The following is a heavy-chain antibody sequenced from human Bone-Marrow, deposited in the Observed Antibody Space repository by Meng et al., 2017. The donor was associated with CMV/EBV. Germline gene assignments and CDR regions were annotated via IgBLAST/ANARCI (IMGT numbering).Heavy chain of an antibody. D-gene: IGHD6-6*01. CDR3: ARDDGSSSHYYYYGMDV. CDR1: GFTFSSYA. V-gene: IGHV3-21*01. CDR2: ISSSSSYI. J-gene: IGHJ6*02. Sequence: GESLKISCAASGFTFSSYAMSWVRQAPGKGLEWVSSISSSSSYIYYADSVKGRFTISRDNAKNSLYLQMNSLRAEDTAVYYCARDDGSSSHYYYYGMDVWGQGTTVTVSS.